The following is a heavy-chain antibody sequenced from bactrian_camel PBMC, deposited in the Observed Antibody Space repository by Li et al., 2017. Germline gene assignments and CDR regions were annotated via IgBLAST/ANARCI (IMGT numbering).Heavy chain of an antibody. D-gene: IGHD6*01. CDR2: IDSDYST. V-gene: IGHV3S53*01. Sequence: VQLVESGGDSVQDGGSPRLSCAASGYRYSSDCMGWFRQSAGKEREPVATIDSDYSTTYANSVKGRFTISKDNAKNTVYLQMRSLKPEDTAMYYCAAAPACAWYNRGYWGQGTQVTVSS. CDR3: AAAPACAWYNRGY. CDR1: GYRYSSDC. J-gene: IGHJ4*01.